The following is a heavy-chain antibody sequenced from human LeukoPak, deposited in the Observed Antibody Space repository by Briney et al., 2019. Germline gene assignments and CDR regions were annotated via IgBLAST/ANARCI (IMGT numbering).Heavy chain of an antibody. CDR2: ISSDGSTT. V-gene: IGHV3-74*01. CDR1: GFTFSSYW. CDR3: AGYYYDGSAYDH. J-gene: IGHJ5*02. D-gene: IGHD3-22*01. Sequence: PGGSLRLSCAASGFTFSSYWMHWVRQALGKGLVWVSRISSDGSTTTYADSVRGRFTISRDNAKNTLFLQMNSLRSEDTAVYYCAGYYYDGSAYDHWGQGTLVTVSS.